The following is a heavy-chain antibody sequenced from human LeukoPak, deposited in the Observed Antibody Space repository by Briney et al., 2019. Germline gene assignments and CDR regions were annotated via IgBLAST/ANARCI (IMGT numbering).Heavy chain of an antibody. Sequence: SETLCLTCTVSGGSISSYYWSWIRQPAGKGLEWIGRIYTSGSTNHNPSLKSRVTMSVDTSKNQFSLKLSSVTAADTAIYYCARGNSDYDHNWCDLWRQGTLVTVSS. D-gene: IGHD5-12*01. J-gene: IGHJ5*02. CDR1: GGSISSYY. V-gene: IGHV4-4*07. CDR3: ARGNSDYDHNWCDL. CDR2: IYTSGST.